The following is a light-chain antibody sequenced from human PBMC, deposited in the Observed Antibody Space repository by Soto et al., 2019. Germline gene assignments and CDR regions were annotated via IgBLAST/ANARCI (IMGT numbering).Light chain of an antibody. CDR3: SSFTSTNTPVM. CDR1: SRDIGAYDY. J-gene: IGLJ3*02. Sequence: QSALTQPASVSGSPGQSITISCIGTSRDIGAYDYVSWYRQHPGKAPKLIISDVNNRPSGVSHRFAGSKSDNTASLTISGLQAEDEADYYCSSFTSTNTPVMFGGGTKVTVL. CDR2: DVN. V-gene: IGLV2-14*03.